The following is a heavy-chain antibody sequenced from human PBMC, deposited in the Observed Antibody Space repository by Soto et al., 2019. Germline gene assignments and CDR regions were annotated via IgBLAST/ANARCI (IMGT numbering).Heavy chain of an antibody. Sequence: QVEMVQSGAEVKKPGASVNVSCKTSGYSFITHGISWVRQAPGQGLKWMGWINPYTGNTNYAQSLQGRVTMTTDRSTSTAYMERRRLTSDDTALYYCARSPRISRSGDVWGKGTAVTVAS. V-gene: IGHV1-18*01. CDR2: INPYTGNT. J-gene: IGHJ6*04. CDR1: GYSFITHG. D-gene: IGHD4-17*01. CDR3: ARSPRISRSGDV.